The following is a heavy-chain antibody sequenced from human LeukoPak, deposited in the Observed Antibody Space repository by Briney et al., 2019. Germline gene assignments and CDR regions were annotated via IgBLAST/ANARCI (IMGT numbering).Heavy chain of an antibody. D-gene: IGHD6-13*01. CDR1: GTSFSSHW. CDR3: ARDYHSRFDY. V-gene: IGHV3-74*01. J-gene: IGHJ4*02. CDR2: INRDGSST. Sequence: GGSLRLACAASGTSFSSHWMHWVRQAPGKGLVWVAHINRDGSSTTYADSVKGRFTISRDNAKNTLYLQMNSLRAEDTAVYYCARDYHSRFDYWGQGTLVTVSS.